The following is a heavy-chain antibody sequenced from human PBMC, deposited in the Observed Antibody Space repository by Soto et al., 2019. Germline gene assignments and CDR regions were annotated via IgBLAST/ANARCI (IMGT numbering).Heavy chain of an antibody. Sequence: GGSLRLSCAASGFTFSSYGMHWVRQAPGKGLEWVAVISYDGSNKYYADSVKGRFTISRDNSKNSLYLQMNSLRAEDTVVYYCAKVMIWAAYYYYGMDVWGQGTTVTVSS. CDR3: AKVMIWAAYYYYGMDV. V-gene: IGHV3-30*18. CDR2: ISYDGSNK. D-gene: IGHD3-16*01. J-gene: IGHJ6*02. CDR1: GFTFSSYG.